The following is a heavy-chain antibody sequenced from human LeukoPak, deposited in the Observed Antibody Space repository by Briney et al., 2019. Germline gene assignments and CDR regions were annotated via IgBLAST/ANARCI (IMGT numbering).Heavy chain of an antibody. V-gene: IGHV3-11*01. Sequence: GGSLRLSCAASGFIFSDYYMSWFRQAPGKGLEWVSYITGSGSTINYADSVKGRFSISRDNAKKSLFLKMNSLRAEDTAVYYCARDATHWPSHSPSDYWGPGKLVTVSS. CDR2: ITGSGSTI. CDR3: ARDATHWPSHSPSDY. CDR1: GFIFSDYY. D-gene: IGHD1-1*01. J-gene: IGHJ4*01.